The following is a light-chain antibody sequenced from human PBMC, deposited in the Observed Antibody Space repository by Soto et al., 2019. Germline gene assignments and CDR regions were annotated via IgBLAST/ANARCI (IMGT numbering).Light chain of an antibody. CDR2: AAS. V-gene: IGKV1-5*01. J-gene: IGKJ1*01. CDR3: QQYHTDWT. CDR1: ESIDNW. Sequence: DIQMTQSPSTLSASVGDTVTITCRASESIDNWLACYQQKPGKAPKLLIFAASTLVRGVPSRFSGRGSGTEFTLTISSLQADDYATFYCQQYHTDWTFGQGTKVDIK.